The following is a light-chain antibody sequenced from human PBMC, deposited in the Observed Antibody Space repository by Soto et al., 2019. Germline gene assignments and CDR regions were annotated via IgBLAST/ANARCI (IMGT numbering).Light chain of an antibody. CDR2: GAS. V-gene: IGKV3-20*01. J-gene: IGKJ1*01. CDR1: QSVSSSY. CDR3: QQYGSSPWT. Sequence: EVVLTQSPGTLPLSPGERATLSCRASQSVSSSYLAWYQQKPGQAPWPLIYGASSRAIGIPDRFSGSGSGTDFTLTISRLEPEDFAVYYCQQYGSSPWTFGQGTKVEIK.